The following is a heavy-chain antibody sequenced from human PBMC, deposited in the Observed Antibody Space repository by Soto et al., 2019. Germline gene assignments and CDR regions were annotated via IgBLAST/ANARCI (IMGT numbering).Heavy chain of an antibody. V-gene: IGHV3-7*01. Sequence: GGSLRLSCAASVFPFSSFWMSWVRQAPGKGLEWVADIKQDGSEKYYVDSVKGRFTISRDNARNSLSLQMNSLRAEDTGVYYCTREDTPKPYYGMDVWGQGTTVTVSS. CDR3: TREDTPKPYYGMDV. J-gene: IGHJ6*02. D-gene: IGHD2-15*01. CDR2: IKQDGSEK. CDR1: VFPFSSFW.